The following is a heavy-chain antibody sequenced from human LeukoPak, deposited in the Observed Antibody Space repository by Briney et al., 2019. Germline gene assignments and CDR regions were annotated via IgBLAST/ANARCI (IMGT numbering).Heavy chain of an antibody. CDR3: ARDGASYYDIGGTWFDP. J-gene: IGHJ5*02. Sequence: SETLSLTCTVSGGSISSGGYYWSWIRQHPGEGLEWIGYIYYSGSTYYNPSLKSRVTISVDTSKNQFSLKLSSVTAADTAVYYCARDGASYYDIGGTWFDPWGQGTLVTVSS. CDR2: IYYSGST. CDR1: GGSISSGGYY. V-gene: IGHV4-31*03. D-gene: IGHD3-22*01.